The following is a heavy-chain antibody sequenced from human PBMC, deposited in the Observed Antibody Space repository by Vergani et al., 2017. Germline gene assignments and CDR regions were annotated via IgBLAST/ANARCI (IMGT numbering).Heavy chain of an antibody. CDR2: INSDGSST. V-gene: IGHV3-74*01. CDR3: ARDTGYCSSTSCYGSDAFDF. Sequence: EVQLVESGGGLVQPGGSLRLSCSASGFTFSSYWMHWVRQPPGKGLVWVSHINSDGSSTTYADSVKGRFTISRDNAKNTLYLQMNSLRAEDTAVYYCARDTGYCSSTSCYGSDAFDFWGQGTMVTVSS. J-gene: IGHJ3*01. D-gene: IGHD2-2*01. CDR1: GFTFSSYW.